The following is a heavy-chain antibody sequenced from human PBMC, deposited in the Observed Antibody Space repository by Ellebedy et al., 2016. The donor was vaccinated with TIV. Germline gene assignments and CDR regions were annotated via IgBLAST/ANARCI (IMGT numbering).Heavy chain of an antibody. CDR3: AREQSPYYEILTGSFDY. CDR2: IWYDGFNK. Sequence: GESLKISCAASGFSFSTYGMHWVRQAPGQGLEWVAVIWYDGFNKDYADSVKGRFTISRDNSKSTLYLEMKSLRVEGTAVYYCAREQSPYYEILTGSFDYWGQGALVTVSS. V-gene: IGHV3-33*01. J-gene: IGHJ4*02. CDR1: GFSFSTYG. D-gene: IGHD3-9*01.